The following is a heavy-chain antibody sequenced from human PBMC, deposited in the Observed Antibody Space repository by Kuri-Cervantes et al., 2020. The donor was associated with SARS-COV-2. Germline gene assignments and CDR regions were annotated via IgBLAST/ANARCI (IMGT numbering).Heavy chain of an antibody. CDR2: IYYSGST. V-gene: IGHV4-34*01. D-gene: IGHD6-6*01. CDR3: ARDVGFSGSSRVDV. CDR1: GGSFSGYY. Sequence: LETLSLTCAVYGGSFSGYYWSWIRQPPGKGLEWIGSIYYSGSTYYNPSLKSRVTMSVDTSKNQFSLKLSSVTAADTAVYYCARDVGFSGSSRVDVWGQGTTVTVSS. J-gene: IGHJ6*02.